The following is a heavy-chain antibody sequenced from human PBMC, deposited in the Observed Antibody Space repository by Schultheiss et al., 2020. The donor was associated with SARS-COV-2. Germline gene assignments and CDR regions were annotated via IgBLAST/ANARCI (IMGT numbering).Heavy chain of an antibody. J-gene: IGHJ4*02. Sequence: SETLSLTCTVSSGSVSSYYWSWIRQHPGKGLEWIGSIYYSGSTYYNPSLKSRVTISVDTSKNQFSLKLSSVTAADTAVYYCATNLIAVAGIVFDYWGQGTLVTVSS. CDR2: IYYSGST. V-gene: IGHV4-59*05. CDR1: SGSVSSYY. CDR3: ATNLIAVAGIVFDY. D-gene: IGHD6-19*01.